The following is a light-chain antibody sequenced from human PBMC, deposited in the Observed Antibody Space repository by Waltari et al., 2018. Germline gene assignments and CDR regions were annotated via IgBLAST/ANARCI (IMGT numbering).Light chain of an antibody. CDR3: QHYVRLPAT. CDR1: QSVSRS. J-gene: IGKJ1*01. CDR2: GAS. V-gene: IGKV3-20*01. Sequence: IVLTQSQGTLPLSPGDRATLSCRASQSVSRSLAWYQQKPGQAPKLLIYGASTRATGIPDRFTGSGSGTDFSLTISSLEPEDFAIYFCQHYVRLPATFGQGTKVEIK.